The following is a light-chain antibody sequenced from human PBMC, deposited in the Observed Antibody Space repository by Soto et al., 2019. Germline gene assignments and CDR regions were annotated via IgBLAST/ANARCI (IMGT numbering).Light chain of an antibody. CDR1: TSDVGAYNL. Sequence: QSALTQPRSVSGSPGQSITLSCDGSTSDVGAYNLVSWYQQHPGEAPKLMIYDVIKRPSGVPYRFSGSKSGNTASLTISGLQADDEADYYRGAYARNFIWVFGGGTKVTVL. CDR3: GAYARNFIWV. CDR2: DVI. V-gene: IGLV2-11*01. J-gene: IGLJ3*02.